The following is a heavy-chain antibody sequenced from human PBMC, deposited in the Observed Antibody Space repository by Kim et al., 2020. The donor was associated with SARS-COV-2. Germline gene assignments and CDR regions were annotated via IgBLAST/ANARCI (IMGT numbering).Heavy chain of an antibody. V-gene: IGHV3-30*18. D-gene: IGHD2-15*01. CDR1: GFTFSSYG. CDR2: ISYDGSNK. CDR3: AKDSGVLVVVAAVDY. J-gene: IGHJ4*02. Sequence: GGSLRLSCAASGFTFSSYGMHWVRQAPGKGLEWVAVISYDGSNKYYADSVKGRFTISRDNSKNTLYLQMNSLRAEDTAVYYCAKDSGVLVVVAAVDYWGQGTLVTVSS.